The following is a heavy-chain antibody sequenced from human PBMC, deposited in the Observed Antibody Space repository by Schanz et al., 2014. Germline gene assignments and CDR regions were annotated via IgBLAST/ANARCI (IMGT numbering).Heavy chain of an antibody. D-gene: IGHD3-3*01. CDR3: ARQPGRITVSGVVSNWFDP. V-gene: IGHV3-23*01. J-gene: IGHJ5*02. CDR1: GFTFSTYA. Sequence: EVKLLESGGHLVQPGGSLRLSCVASGFTFSTYAMSWVRQAPGKGPEWVSSLTGSGGGTYYADSVRGRFAISRDNSKNTLYLQMNSRRVEDAAVDYCARQPGRITVSGVVSNWFDPWGQGTLVTVSS. CDR2: LTGSGGGT.